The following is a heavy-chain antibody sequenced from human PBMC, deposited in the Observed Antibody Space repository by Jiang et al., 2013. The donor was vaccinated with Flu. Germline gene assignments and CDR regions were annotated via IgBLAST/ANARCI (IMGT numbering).Heavy chain of an antibody. CDR1: GDSISNYY. V-gene: IGHV4-59*01. CDR3: AREYSSFDY. D-gene: IGHD2-15*01. J-gene: IGHJ4*02. Sequence: GLVKPSETLSLTCTVSGDSISNYYWHWIRQPPGKGLEWIGFIHYSGSTNYNPSLKSRVSISVDTSKNQFSLKLNSVATADTALYYCAREYSSFDYWGQGTPVTVSS. CDR2: IHYSGST.